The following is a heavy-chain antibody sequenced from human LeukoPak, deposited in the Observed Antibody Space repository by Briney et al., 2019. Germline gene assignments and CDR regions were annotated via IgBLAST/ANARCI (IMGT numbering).Heavy chain of an antibody. V-gene: IGHV1-46*01. CDR1: GYTFTSYY. J-gene: IGHJ5*02. D-gene: IGHD4-17*01. CDR2: INPSGGST. Sequence: ASVKVSCKAPGYTFTSYYMHWVRQAPGQGLEWMGIINPSGGSTSYAQKFQGRVTMTRDMSTSTVYMELSSLRSEDTAVYYCAAGYGDYFGWFDPWGQGTLVTVSS. CDR3: AAGYGDYFGWFDP.